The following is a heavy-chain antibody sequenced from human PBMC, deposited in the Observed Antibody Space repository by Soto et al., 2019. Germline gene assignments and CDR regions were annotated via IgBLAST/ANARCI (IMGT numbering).Heavy chain of an antibody. Sequence: ESGGGVVQPGRSLRLSCAASGFTFSSYAMHWVRQAPGKGLEWVAVISYDGSNKYYADSVKGRFTISRDNSKNTLYLQMNSLRAEDTAVYYCARELSGYDFLVYYYYGMDVW. J-gene: IGHJ6*01. CDR1: GFTFSSYA. D-gene: IGHD5-12*01. V-gene: IGHV3-30-3*01. CDR3: ARELSGYDFLVYYYYGMDV. CDR2: ISYDGSNK.